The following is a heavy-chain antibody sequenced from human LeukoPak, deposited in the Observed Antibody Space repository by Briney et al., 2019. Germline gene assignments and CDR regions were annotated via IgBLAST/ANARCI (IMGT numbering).Heavy chain of an antibody. CDR1: GGTFSSYA. D-gene: IGHD3-22*01. V-gene: IGHV1-69*13. CDR2: IIPIFGTA. CDR3: AGHYYDSSGYDY. Sequence: LVKVSCKASGGTFSSYAISWVRQAPGQGLEWMGGIIPIFGTANYAQKFQGRVTITADESTSTAYMELSSLRSEDTAVYYCAGHYYDSSGYDYWGQGTLVTVSS. J-gene: IGHJ4*02.